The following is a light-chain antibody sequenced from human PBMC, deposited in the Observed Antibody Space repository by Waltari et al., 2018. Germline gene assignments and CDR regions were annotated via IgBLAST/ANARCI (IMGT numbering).Light chain of an antibody. CDR2: DVR. V-gene: IGLV2-14*03. Sequence: QSALTQPASVSGSPGQSITVTCTGTSSDGGGYNYVSWYQQHPGKAPKLMIYDVRNRPSGVSNRFSGSKSGNTASLTISGLQAEDEADYYCSSYTSTRTLVFGGGTKLTVL. CDR1: SSDGGGYNY. CDR3: SSYTSTRTLV. J-gene: IGLJ3*02.